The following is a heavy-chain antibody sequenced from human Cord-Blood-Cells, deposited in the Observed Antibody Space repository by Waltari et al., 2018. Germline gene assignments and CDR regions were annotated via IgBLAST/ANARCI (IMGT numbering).Heavy chain of an antibody. CDR3: TRQQFDY. CDR1: GFTFSGSA. V-gene: IGHV3-73*02. CDR2: IRSKANSYAT. J-gene: IGHJ4*02. Sequence: EVQLVESGGGLVQPGGSLKLSCAASGFTFSGSAMPWVRQASGKGREWVGRIRSKANSYATAYAASVKGRFTISRDDSKNTAYLQMNSLKTEDTAVYYCTRQQFDYWGQGTLVTVSS.